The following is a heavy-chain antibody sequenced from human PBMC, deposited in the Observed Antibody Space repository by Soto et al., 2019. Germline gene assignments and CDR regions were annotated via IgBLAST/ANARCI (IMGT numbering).Heavy chain of an antibody. CDR2: IYYSGST. Sequence: QVQLQESAPGLVKPSQTLSLTCTVSGGSISSGGYYWSWIRQHPGKGLGWIGYIYYSGSTYYNPSLKSRVTISVDTSKNQFALKLSSVTAADTAVYYCARVGVHTGWFDPWGQGTMVTVSS. J-gene: IGHJ5*02. CDR1: GGSISSGGYY. V-gene: IGHV4-31*03. D-gene: IGHD2-8*01. CDR3: ARVGVHTGWFDP.